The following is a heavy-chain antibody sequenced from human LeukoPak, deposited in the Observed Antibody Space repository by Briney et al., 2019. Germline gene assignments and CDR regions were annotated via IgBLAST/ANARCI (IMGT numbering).Heavy chain of an antibody. CDR1: GGSFSGYY. CDR2: IYYSGST. V-gene: IGHV4-59*01. Sequence: SETLSLTCAVYGGSFSGYYWSWIRQPPGKGLEWIGYIYYSGSTNYNPSLKSRVTISVDTSKNQFSLKLSSVTAADTAVYYCARDLGSNWADNWFDPWGQGTLVTVSS. D-gene: IGHD4-11*01. J-gene: IGHJ5*02. CDR3: ARDLGSNWADNWFDP.